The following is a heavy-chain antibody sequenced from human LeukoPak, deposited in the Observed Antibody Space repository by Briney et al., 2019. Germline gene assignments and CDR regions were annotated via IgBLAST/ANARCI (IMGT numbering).Heavy chain of an antibody. Sequence: GGSLRLSCAASGFTFSSYGVHWVRQAPGKGLEWVAFIRYDGSNKYYADSVKGRFTISRDNSKNTLYLQMNSLRAEDTAVYYCAKDLMNAFDIWGQGTMVTVSS. D-gene: IGHD2-8*01. CDR3: AKDLMNAFDI. V-gene: IGHV3-30*02. CDR2: IRYDGSNK. CDR1: GFTFSSYG. J-gene: IGHJ3*02.